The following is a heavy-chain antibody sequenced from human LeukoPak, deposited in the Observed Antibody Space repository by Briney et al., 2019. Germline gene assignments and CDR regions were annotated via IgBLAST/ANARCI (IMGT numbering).Heavy chain of an antibody. D-gene: IGHD6-19*01. CDR1: GGSISSYY. J-gene: IGHJ4*02. CDR3: ASSPRIAVAGTPFDY. V-gene: IGHV4-59*01. Sequence: SETLSLTCTVSGGSISSYYWSWIRQPSGKGLEWIGYIYYSGSTNYNPSLKSRVTISVDTSKNQFSLKLSSVTAADTAVYYCASSPRIAVAGTPFDYWGQGTLVTVSS. CDR2: IYYSGST.